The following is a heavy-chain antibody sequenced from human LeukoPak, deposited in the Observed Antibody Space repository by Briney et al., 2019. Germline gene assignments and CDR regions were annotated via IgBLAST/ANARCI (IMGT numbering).Heavy chain of an antibody. CDR3: ARGGEWELLNAFDI. CDR2: IYYSGST. J-gene: IGHJ3*02. Sequence: SETLSLTCTVSGGSISSYYWSWIRQPPGKGLEWIGYIYYSGSTNYNPSLKSRVTISVDTSKNQFSLKLSSVTAADTAVYYCARGGEWELLNAFDIWGQGTMVTVSS. D-gene: IGHD1-26*01. CDR1: GGSISSYY. V-gene: IGHV4-59*01.